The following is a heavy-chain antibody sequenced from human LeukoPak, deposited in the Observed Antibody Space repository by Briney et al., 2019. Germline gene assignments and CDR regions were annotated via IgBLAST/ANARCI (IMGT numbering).Heavy chain of an antibody. CDR1: GASMNRGGYC. CDR2: IYTSGTT. J-gene: IGHJ4*02. V-gene: IGHV4-61*02. CDR3: ASSRDGYNRFDY. Sequence: PSQTLSLTCNVSGASMNRGGYCWSWIRQPAGKGLEWVGRIYTSGTTNYNPSLKSRVTISIATSKSQFSLRLSSVTAADTAVYYCASSRDGYNRFDYWGQGTLVTVSS. D-gene: IGHD5-24*01.